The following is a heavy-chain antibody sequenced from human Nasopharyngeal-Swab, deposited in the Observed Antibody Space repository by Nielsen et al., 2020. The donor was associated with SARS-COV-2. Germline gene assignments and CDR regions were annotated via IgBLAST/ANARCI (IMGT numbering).Heavy chain of an antibody. J-gene: IGHJ4*02. Sequence: GESLKTSCAASEFSFSSYSMNWVRQAPGKGLEWVSSISSSSSYIYYADSVKGRFTISRDNAKNSLYLQMNSLRAEDTAVYYCARVPVLRFLEWLLFDYWGQGTLVTVSS. CDR2: ISSSSSYI. CDR3: ARVPVLRFLEWLLFDY. CDR1: EFSFSSYS. D-gene: IGHD3-3*01. V-gene: IGHV3-21*01.